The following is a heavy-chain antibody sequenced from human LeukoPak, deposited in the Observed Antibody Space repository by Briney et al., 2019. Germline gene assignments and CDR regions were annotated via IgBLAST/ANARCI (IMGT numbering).Heavy chain of an antibody. CDR1: GGSISSYY. D-gene: IGHD2/OR15-2a*01. CDR3: AGHHPRNTVDF. V-gene: IGHV4-59*08. CDR2: ISDIGSI. Sequence: SETLSLTCTVSGGSISSYYWRWLRQPPGKGLEWIAYISDIGSINYHHPLKSRVTISLDTSKNQVSLKLSSVTAADTAVYYCAGHHPRNTVDFWGQGTLVTVSS. J-gene: IGHJ4*02.